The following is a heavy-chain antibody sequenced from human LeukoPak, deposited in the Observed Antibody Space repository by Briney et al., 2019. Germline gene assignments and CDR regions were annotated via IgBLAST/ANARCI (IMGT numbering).Heavy chain of an antibody. CDR1: GYTFTIYG. CDR2: ISAYNGNT. J-gene: IGHJ6*03. CDR3: ARSPGDPKDYYYYYYMDV. Sequence: ASVKVSCKASGYTFTIYGISWVRQAPGQGLEWIGWISAYNGNTNYAQKLQGRVTMTTDTSTSTAYMELRSLRSDDTAVYYCARSPGDPKDYYYYYYMDVWGKGTTVTISS. V-gene: IGHV1-18*01. D-gene: IGHD2-21*02.